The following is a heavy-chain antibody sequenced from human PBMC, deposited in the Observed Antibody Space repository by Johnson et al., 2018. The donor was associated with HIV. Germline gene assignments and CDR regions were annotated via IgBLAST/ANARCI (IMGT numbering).Heavy chain of an antibody. Sequence: VQLVESGGGLVQPGGSLRLSCAVSGFTVSTNYMSWVRQTPGKGLEWVSVIYSGGSGGSTYYVDSVKGRFTISRDNSKNTLYLQMNSLRTEDMAVYYCARANWNHAGAFDIWGQGTMVTVSS. CDR2: IYSGGSGGST. J-gene: IGHJ3*02. CDR1: GFTVSTNY. D-gene: IGHD1-14*01. V-gene: IGHV3-66*02. CDR3: ARANWNHAGAFDI.